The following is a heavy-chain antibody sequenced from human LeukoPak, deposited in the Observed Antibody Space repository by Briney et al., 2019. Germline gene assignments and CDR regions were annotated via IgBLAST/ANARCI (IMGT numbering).Heavy chain of an antibody. CDR2: ISAYNGNT. Sequence: ASVKVSCKASGYTFTSYGISWVRQAPGQGLEWMGWISAYNGNTSYAQKLQGRVTMTTDTSTSTAYMELRSLRSDDTAVYYCARARYSSGWYGTRHAFDIWGQGTMVTVSS. CDR1: GYTFTSYG. J-gene: IGHJ3*02. CDR3: ARARYSSGWYGTRHAFDI. D-gene: IGHD6-19*01. V-gene: IGHV1-18*01.